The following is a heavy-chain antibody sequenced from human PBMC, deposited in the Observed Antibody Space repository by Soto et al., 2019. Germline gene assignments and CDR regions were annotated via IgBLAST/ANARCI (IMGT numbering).Heavy chain of an antibody. CDR2: IYYSGST. CDR1: GGSISSSSYY. J-gene: IGHJ5*02. CDR3: ARNSGYSYGFRGRFDP. Sequence: SETLSLTCTVSGGSISSSSYYWGWIRQPPGKGLEWIGSIYYSGSTNYNPSLKSRVTISVDTSKNQFSLKLSSVTAADTAVYYCARNSGYSYGFRGRFDPWGQGTLVTVSS. V-gene: IGHV4-39*07. D-gene: IGHD5-18*01.